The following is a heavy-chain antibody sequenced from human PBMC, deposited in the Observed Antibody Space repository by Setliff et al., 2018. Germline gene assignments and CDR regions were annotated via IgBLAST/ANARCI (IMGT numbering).Heavy chain of an antibody. V-gene: IGHV3-33*01. D-gene: IGHD1-26*01. Sequence: GGSLRLSCTASGFNFKDYGMFWVRQAPGKGPEWVAIIWYDGSNENYADSVKGRFTISRDNPKNTLYLQLDSLRAEDTAVYFCARVISGIWGQGTMVTVS. CDR1: GFNFKDYG. J-gene: IGHJ3*02. CDR3: ARVISGI. CDR2: IWYDGSNE.